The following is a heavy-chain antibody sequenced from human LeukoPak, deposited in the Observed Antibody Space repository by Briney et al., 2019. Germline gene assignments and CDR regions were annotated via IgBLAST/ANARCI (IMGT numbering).Heavy chain of an antibody. J-gene: IGHJ4*02. Sequence: GGSLRLSCAASGFTFSSSAMSWVRQAPGEGLDWVSTISDCGRSTFYADSVKGRFTISRDNSKNTLYLQMNSLRAEHTAVYYCAKRFHHGDYDYWGQGTLVTVSS. CDR1: GFTFSSSA. V-gene: IGHV3-23*01. D-gene: IGHD4-17*01. CDR2: ISDCGRST. CDR3: AKRFHHGDYDY.